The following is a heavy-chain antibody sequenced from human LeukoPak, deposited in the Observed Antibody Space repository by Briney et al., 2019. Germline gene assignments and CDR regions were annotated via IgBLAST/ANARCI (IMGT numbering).Heavy chain of an antibody. CDR2: ITSSGGTT. J-gene: IGHJ4*02. D-gene: IGHD1-7*01. V-gene: IGHV3-23*01. Sequence: GGSLRLSCAASGFTFSSYAMSWVRQAPGKGLEWVSGITSSGGTTYYADSVKGRFTVARDNSKNTLYLQMNSLRAEDTAIYYCAKDNAAAGTYFDHWGRGALVTVSS. CDR1: GFTFSSYA. CDR3: AKDNAAAGTYFDH.